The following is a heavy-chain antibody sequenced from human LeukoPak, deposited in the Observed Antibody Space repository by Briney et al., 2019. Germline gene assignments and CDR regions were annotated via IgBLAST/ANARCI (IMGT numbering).Heavy chain of an antibody. CDR2: IYYSGST. D-gene: IGHD3-10*01. CDR3: ARGVGSGRFNYYGMDV. Sequence: PSETLSLTCTVSGGSLSSYYWSWIRQPPGKGLEWIGYIYYSGSTNYNPSLKSRVSISPDTSKNQFSLKLNSVTAADTAVYYCARGVGSGRFNYYGMDVWGQGTTVTVSS. V-gene: IGHV4-59*01. CDR1: GGSLSSYY. J-gene: IGHJ6*02.